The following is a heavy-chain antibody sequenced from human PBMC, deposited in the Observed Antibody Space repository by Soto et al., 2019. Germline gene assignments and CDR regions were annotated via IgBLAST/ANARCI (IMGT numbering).Heavy chain of an antibody. CDR3: AREAGSGWFHDAFDI. CDR1: VGSFSSYT. CDR2: IIPILGIA. V-gene: IGHV1-69*04. D-gene: IGHD6-19*01. J-gene: IGHJ3*02. Sequence: SVKVSCKASVGSFSSYTISWVRQAPGQGLEWMGRIIPILGIANYAQKFQGRVTITADKSTSTAYMELSSLRSEDTAVYYCAREAGSGWFHDAFDIWGQGTMVTVSS.